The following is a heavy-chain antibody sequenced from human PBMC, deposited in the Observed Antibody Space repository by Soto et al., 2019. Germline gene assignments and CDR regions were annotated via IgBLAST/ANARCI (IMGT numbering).Heavy chain of an antibody. V-gene: IGHV1-69*06. CDR2: IIPIFGTA. Sequence: GASVKVSCKASGGTFSSYAISWLRQAPGQGLEWMGGIIPIFGTANYAQKFQGRVTITADKSTSTAYMELSSLRSEDTAVYYCARVLSPDDSSGQAFDYWGQGTLVTVSS. CDR1: GGTFSSYA. D-gene: IGHD3-22*01. CDR3: ARVLSPDDSSGQAFDY. J-gene: IGHJ4*02.